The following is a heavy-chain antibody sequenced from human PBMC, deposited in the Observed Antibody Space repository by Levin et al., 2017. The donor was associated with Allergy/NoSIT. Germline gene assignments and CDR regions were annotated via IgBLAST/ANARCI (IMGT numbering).Heavy chain of an antibody. CDR2: IDPSDSYT. CDR1: GYSFTSYW. CDR3: ASQGGGSGSYYSFDY. V-gene: IGHV5-10-1*01. Sequence: KVSCKGSGYSFTSYWISWVRQMPGKGLEWMGRIDPSDSYTNYSPSFQGHVTISADKSISTAYLQWSSLKASDTAMYYCASQGGGSGSYYSFDYWGQGTLVTVSS. J-gene: IGHJ4*02. D-gene: IGHD3-10*01.